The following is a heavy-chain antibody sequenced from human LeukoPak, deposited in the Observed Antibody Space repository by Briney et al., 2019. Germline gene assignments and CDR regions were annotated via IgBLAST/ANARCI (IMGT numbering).Heavy chain of an antibody. CDR2: IYYSGST. D-gene: IGHD4-23*01. V-gene: IGHV4-59*08. CDR3: ARHGPRVTVVSEFDN. J-gene: IGHJ4*02. CDR1: GGSISSYY. Sequence: SETLSLTCTVSGGSISSYYWSWIRQPPGKGLEWIGYIYYSGSTNYNPSLKSRVTISVDTSKNQFSLKLSSVTAADTAVYYCARHGPRVTVVSEFDNWGQGTLVTVSS.